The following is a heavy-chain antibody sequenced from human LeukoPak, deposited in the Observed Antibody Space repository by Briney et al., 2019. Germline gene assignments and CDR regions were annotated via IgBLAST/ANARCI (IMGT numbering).Heavy chain of an antibody. D-gene: IGHD4-23*01. Sequence: PGGSLRLSCAASGFTFSSYAMHWVRQAPGKGLEYVSAISSNGGSTYYANSVKGRFTISRDNAKNSLDLQMNSLRVDDTAVYYCVRGRGYSTFDYWGQGTLVIVSS. CDR2: ISSNGGST. J-gene: IGHJ4*02. CDR1: GFTFSSYA. V-gene: IGHV3-64*01. CDR3: VRGRGYSTFDY.